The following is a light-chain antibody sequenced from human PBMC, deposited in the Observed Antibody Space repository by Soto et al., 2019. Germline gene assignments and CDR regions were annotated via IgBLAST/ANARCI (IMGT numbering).Light chain of an antibody. CDR3: QQYYSYPT. J-gene: IGKJ1*01. Sequence: DIQMTQSPSSVSASVGDRVTITCRASQGISSWLAWYQKKPGKAPNLLIYAASSLQSGVPSRFSGSGSGTDFTLTISCLQSEDFATYYCQQYYSYPTFGQGTKVDIK. CDR2: AAS. CDR1: QGISSW. V-gene: IGKV1-12*01.